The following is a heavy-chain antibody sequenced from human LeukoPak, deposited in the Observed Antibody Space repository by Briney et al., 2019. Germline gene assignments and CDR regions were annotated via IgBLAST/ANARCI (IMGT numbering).Heavy chain of an antibody. CDR1: GGSLSSGGYS. Sequence: PSETLSLTCAVSGGSLSSGGYSRSWIRQPRGKGLEWIGYTYHSGSTYYNPSLRSRDTISVDRSKNQFSLKLTSVTAADSAVYYCARADVNRSGFDYWGQGTLVTVSS. CDR2: TYHSGST. J-gene: IGHJ4*02. V-gene: IGHV4-30-2*01. D-gene: IGHD2/OR15-2a*01. CDR3: ARADVNRSGFDY.